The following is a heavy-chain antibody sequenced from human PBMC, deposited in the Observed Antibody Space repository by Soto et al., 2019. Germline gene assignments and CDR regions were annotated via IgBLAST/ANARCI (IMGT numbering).Heavy chain of an antibody. Sequence: EVQLVESGGGLVQPGGSLRLSCAASGFTFSNYWMTWVRQAPGKGLEWVANIKQDGSESYYVDSVKSRFTISRDNAKNSLYLQMNSLRAEDTAVYYCARKIKAIIATTGTSNYYYYGMDVWGQGSTVTVSS. J-gene: IGHJ6*02. CDR3: ARKIKAIIATTGTSNYYYYGMDV. V-gene: IGHV3-7*05. CDR2: IKQDGSES. CDR1: GFTFSNYW. D-gene: IGHD6-13*01.